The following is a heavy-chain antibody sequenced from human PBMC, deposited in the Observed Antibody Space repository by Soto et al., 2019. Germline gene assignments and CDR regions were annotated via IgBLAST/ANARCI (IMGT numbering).Heavy chain of an antibody. CDR2: IKSDGSST. D-gene: IGHD3-22*01. V-gene: IGHV3-74*01. CDR3: TRDFDR. J-gene: IGHJ4*02. CDR1: GFTFSSYW. Sequence: GGSLRLSCAASGFTFSSYWMHWVRQAPGKGLVWVSRIKSDGSSTYYADSVKGRFTISRDNAKNTLYLQMNSLRAEDTAVYYRTRDFDRWGQGTLVTFSS.